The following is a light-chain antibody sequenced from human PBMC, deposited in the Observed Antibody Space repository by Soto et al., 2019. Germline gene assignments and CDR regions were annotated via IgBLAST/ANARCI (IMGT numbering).Light chain of an antibody. CDR1: QSVNTY. Sequence: DMQMTQSPSSLSASVGDRVTITCRASQSVNTYLHWYQQKAGQAPKLLIYAASNLQSGVPSRFSGRGSGADFTLTVESLQPEDFATYYCQQGYSNPWTFGQGTKVDIK. J-gene: IGKJ1*01. CDR3: QQGYSNPWT. CDR2: AAS. V-gene: IGKV1-39*01.